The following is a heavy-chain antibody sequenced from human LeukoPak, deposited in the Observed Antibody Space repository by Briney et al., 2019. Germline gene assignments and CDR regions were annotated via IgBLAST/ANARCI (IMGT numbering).Heavy chain of an antibody. Sequence: ASVKVSCKPSGGTFSSYAISWVRQAPGQGLEWMGWISAYNGNTNYAQKLQGRVTMTTDTSTSTAYMELRSLRSDDTAVYYCAREPMAVTTTAPLLVDYWGQGTLVTVSS. D-gene: IGHD4-17*01. J-gene: IGHJ4*02. CDR3: AREPMAVTTTAPLLVDY. CDR1: GGTFSSYA. CDR2: ISAYNGNT. V-gene: IGHV1-18*01.